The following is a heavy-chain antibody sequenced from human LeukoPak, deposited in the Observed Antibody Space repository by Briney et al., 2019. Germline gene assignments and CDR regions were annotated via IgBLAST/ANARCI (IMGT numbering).Heavy chain of an antibody. J-gene: IGHJ4*02. CDR3: ARVSDISVAAYFDY. D-gene: IGHD6-19*01. V-gene: IGHV3-48*01. CDR1: GFTFSSYN. Sequence: GGSLRLSCAASGFTFSSYNMNWVRQAPGKGLDWVSYISSSGSTIYYADSVKGRFTISRDNAKNSLYLQMNSLRAEDTALYYCARVSDISVAAYFDYWGQGTLVTVSS. CDR2: ISSSGSTI.